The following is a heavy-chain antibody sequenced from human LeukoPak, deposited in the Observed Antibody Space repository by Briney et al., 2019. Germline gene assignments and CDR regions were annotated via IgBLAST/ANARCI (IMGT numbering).Heavy chain of an antibody. Sequence: PGESLKISCKASGNSFTSYWIAWVRQMPGKGLEWMGIIYCGDSDTRYSPSFQGQVTISADKSISIAYLQWSSLKATDTAMYYSASRLSLARHFDYWGQGALVTVSS. CDR1: GNSFTSYW. J-gene: IGHJ4*02. CDR3: ASRLSLARHFDY. V-gene: IGHV5-51*01. CDR2: IYCGDSDT. D-gene: IGHD6-6*01.